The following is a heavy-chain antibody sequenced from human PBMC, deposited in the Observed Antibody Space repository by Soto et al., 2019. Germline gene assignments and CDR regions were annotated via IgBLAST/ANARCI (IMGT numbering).Heavy chain of an antibody. Sequence: ASVKVSCKASGYTFTSYGISWVRQAPGQGLEWMGWISAYNGNTNYAQKLQGRVTMTTDTSTSTAYMELRSLRSDDTAVYYCARELLFGGVIVIGAFDIWGQGTMVTVSS. CDR3: ARELLFGGVIVIGAFDI. V-gene: IGHV1-18*01. J-gene: IGHJ3*02. D-gene: IGHD3-16*02. CDR2: ISAYNGNT. CDR1: GYTFTSYG.